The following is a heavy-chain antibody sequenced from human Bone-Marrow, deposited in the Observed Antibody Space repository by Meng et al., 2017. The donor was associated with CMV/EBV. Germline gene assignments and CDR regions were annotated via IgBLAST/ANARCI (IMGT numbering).Heavy chain of an antibody. Sequence: GESLKISCAVSGFTFSSYVMHWVRQAPGKGLEWVAVISYDGSNKYYADSVKGRFTISRDNSKNTLYLQMNSLRAEDTAVYYCAREFDLSWFWSGYSDYWGQGTLVTVSS. CDR3: AREFDLSWFWSGYSDY. CDR2: ISYDGSNK. D-gene: IGHD3-3*01. V-gene: IGHV3-30-3*01. J-gene: IGHJ4*02. CDR1: GFTFSSYV.